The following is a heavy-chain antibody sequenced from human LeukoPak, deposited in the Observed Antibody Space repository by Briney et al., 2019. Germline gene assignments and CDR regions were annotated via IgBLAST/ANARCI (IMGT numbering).Heavy chain of an antibody. CDR2: MNPDGSAT. D-gene: IGHD2-2*01. V-gene: IGHV3-7*01. CDR3: ARTLVEVPGHSDLFDF. CDR1: GFSLSNFW. J-gene: IGHJ4*02. Sequence: GGSLRLSCGASGFSLSNFWMSWIRQAPGKGLERVANMNPDGSATYYLDSVKSRFTISRDNAKTSVYLQMNSLRPDDTAVYYCARTLVEVPGHSDLFDFWGQGTLVTVSS.